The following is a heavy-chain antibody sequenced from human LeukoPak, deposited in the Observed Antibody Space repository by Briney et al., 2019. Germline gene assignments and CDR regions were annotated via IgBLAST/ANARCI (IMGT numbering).Heavy chain of an antibody. V-gene: IGHV1-18*01. J-gene: IGHJ4*02. Sequence: PMASVKVSCKASGYTFTSYGISWVRQAPGQGFEWMGWISAYNGNTNYAQKLQGRVTMTEDTSTDTAYMELSSLRSEDTAVYYCATGRLKWEFTSGFDYWGQGTLVTVSS. CDR3: ATGRLKWEFTSGFDY. CDR2: ISAYNGNT. CDR1: GYTFTSYG. D-gene: IGHD1-26*01.